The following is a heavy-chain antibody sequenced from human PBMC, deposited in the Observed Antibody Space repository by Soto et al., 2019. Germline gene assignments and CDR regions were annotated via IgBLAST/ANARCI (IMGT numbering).Heavy chain of an antibody. CDR3: ARDSGRVYYYYGMDV. CDR1: GFTFSSYW. V-gene: IGHV3-7*03. Sequence: GGSLRLSCAASGFTFSSYWMSWVRQAPGKGLEWVANIKQDGSEKYYVDPVKGRFTISRDNAKNSLYLQMNSLRAEDTAVYYCARDSGRVYYYYGMDVWGQGTTVTVSS. J-gene: IGHJ6*02. D-gene: IGHD3-10*01. CDR2: IKQDGSEK.